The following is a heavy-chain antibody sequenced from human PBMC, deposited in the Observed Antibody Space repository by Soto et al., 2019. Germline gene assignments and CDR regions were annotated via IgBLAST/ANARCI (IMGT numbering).Heavy chain of an antibody. CDR3: ARDHIGQQLVYYYYYGMDV. J-gene: IGHJ6*02. Sequence: GSLRLSCAASGFTFSSYSMNWVRQAPGKGLEWVSYISSSSSTIYYADSVKGRFTISRDNAKNSLYLQMNSLRAEDTAVYYCARDHIGQQLVYYYYYGMDVWGQGTTVTVSS. D-gene: IGHD6-13*01. CDR1: GFTFSSYS. CDR2: ISSSSSTI. V-gene: IGHV3-48*01.